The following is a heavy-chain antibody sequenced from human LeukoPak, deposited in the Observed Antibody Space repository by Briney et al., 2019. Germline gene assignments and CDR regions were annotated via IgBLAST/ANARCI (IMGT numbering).Heavy chain of an antibody. CDR3: ARDPLGDYGDYDHYGMDV. CDR2: INAGNGNT. V-gene: IGHV1-3*01. D-gene: IGHD4-17*01. CDR1: EYTFTSYA. Sequence: ASVKVSCKASEYTFTSYAMHWVRQAPGQRLEWMGWINAGNGNTKYSQKFQGRVTITRDTSASTAYMELSSLRSEDTAVYYCARDPLGDYGDYDHYGMDVWGQGTTVTVSS. J-gene: IGHJ6*02.